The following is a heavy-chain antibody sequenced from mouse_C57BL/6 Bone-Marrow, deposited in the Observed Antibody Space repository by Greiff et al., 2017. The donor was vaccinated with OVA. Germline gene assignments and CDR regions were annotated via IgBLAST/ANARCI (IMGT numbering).Heavy chain of an antibody. J-gene: IGHJ2*01. CDR1: GYTFTDYY. CDR3: ARDFAIYYDYVYYFDY. CDR2: INPYNGGT. D-gene: IGHD2-4*01. Sequence: EVQLQQSGPVLVKPGASVKMSCKASGYTFTDYYMNWVKQSHGKSLEWIGVINPYNGGTSYNQKFKGKATLTVDKSSSTAYMELNSLTSEDSAVYYCARDFAIYYDYVYYFDYWGQGTTLTVSS. V-gene: IGHV1-19*01.